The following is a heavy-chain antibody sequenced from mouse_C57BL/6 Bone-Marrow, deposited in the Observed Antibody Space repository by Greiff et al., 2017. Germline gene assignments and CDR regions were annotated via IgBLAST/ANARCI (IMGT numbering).Heavy chain of an antibody. D-gene: IGHD1-1*01. V-gene: IGHV2-5*01. CDR3: AKSNYYGSSYAMDY. J-gene: IGHJ4*01. CDR2: IWRGGST. Sequence: VMLVESGPGLVQPSQSLSITCTVSGFSLTSYGVHWVRQSPGKGLEWLGVIWRGGSTDYNAAFMSRLSITKDNSKSQVFFKMNSLQADDTAVYYCAKSNYYGSSYAMDYWGQGTSVTVSS. CDR1: GFSLTSYG.